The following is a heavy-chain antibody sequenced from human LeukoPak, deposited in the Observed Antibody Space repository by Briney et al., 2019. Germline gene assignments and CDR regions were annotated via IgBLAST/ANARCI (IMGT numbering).Heavy chain of an antibody. CDR2: IYYSGST. J-gene: IGHJ2*01. Sequence: SETLSLTCTVSGGSISSYYWSWIRQPPGKGLEWIGYIYYSGSTNYNPSLKGRVTISVDTSRNQFSLKLSSVTAADTAVYYCARNYYTSVTYDYWYFDLWGRGTLVTVSS. D-gene: IGHD3-10*01. CDR3: ARNYYTSVTYDYWYFDL. CDR1: GGSISSYY. V-gene: IGHV4-59*01.